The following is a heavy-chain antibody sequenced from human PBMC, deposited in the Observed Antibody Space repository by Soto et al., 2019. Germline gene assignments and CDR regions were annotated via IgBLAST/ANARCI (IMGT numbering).Heavy chain of an antibody. CDR2: FFSDAER. Sequence: QVTLKESGPVLVKPTETLTLTCSVSGFSLTNGRMGVSWIRQPPGKALEWLAHFFSDAERSYSTSMQSRLNMYKDSSGSQVVLIMTNMAPADTATYYCARMDGDYNYYGLDVWGHGIAVTVSS. J-gene: IGHJ6*02. D-gene: IGHD4-17*01. CDR1: GFSLTNGRMG. V-gene: IGHV2-26*01. CDR3: ARMDGDYNYYGLDV.